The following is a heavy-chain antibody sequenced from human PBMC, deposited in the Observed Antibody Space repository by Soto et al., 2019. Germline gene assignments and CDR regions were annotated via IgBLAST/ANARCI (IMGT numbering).Heavy chain of an antibody. Sequence: ASVKVSCKASGYTFTSYDINWVRQATGQGLEWMGWMNPSNGNTGYAQKFQGRVTMTRNTSITTAYMELSSLRSEDTAVYYCARGHRHSGIYTGESWRQATLVTVSS. CDR2: MNPSNGNT. D-gene: IGHD1-26*01. CDR3: ARGHRHSGIYTGES. V-gene: IGHV1-8*01. J-gene: IGHJ5*02. CDR1: GYTFTSYD.